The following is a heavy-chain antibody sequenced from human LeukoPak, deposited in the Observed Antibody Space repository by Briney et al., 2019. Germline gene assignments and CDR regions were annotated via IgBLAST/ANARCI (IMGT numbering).Heavy chain of an antibody. J-gene: IGHJ4*02. CDR3: ATYRQVLLPFES. D-gene: IGHD5-18*01. Sequence: GGSLRLSCAASGFTFSTFAMIWVRQPPGKGLEWVSSIFPSGGEIHYADSVRGRFTIYRDNSKSILSLQMNSLRAEDTAIYYCATYRQVLLPFESWGQGTLVTVSS. V-gene: IGHV3-23*01. CDR2: IFPSGGEI. CDR1: GFTFSTFA.